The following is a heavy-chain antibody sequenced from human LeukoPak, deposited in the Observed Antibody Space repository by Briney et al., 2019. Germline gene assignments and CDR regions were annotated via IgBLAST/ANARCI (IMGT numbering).Heavy chain of an antibody. D-gene: IGHD3-9*01. Sequence: PGGSLRLSCAASGFTFSSYEMNWVRQAPGKGLEWVSYISSSGSTIYYADSVKGRFTIARDNAKNSLYLQMNSLRAEDTAVYYCARDTPDYDISTGYYINYFDYWGQGTLVTVSS. CDR1: GFTFSSYE. CDR2: ISSSGSTI. V-gene: IGHV3-48*03. J-gene: IGHJ4*02. CDR3: ARDTPDYDISTGYYINYFDY.